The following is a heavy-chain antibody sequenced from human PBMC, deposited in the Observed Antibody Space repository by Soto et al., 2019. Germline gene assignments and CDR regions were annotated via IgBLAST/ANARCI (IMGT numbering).Heavy chain of an antibody. V-gene: IGHV4-59*08. CDR1: GGSISGYY. J-gene: IGHJ5*02. CDR2: IYYSGST. CDR3: ATSNWFDP. Sequence: PSETLSLTCTVSGGSISGYYWSWIRQPPGKGLEWIGYIYYSGSTNYNPSLKSRVTISVDTSKNQFSLKLSSVTAADTAVYYCATSNWFDPWGQGTLVTVSS.